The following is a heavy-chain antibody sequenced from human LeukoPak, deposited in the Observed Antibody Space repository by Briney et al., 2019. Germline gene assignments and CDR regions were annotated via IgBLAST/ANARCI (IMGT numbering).Heavy chain of an antibody. CDR2: IKQDGSEK. V-gene: IGHV3-7*01. CDR1: GFTFSSYW. CDR3: ARGCSIAAAGWPENYFDY. Sequence: GGSLRLSCAASGFTFSSYWMSWVRQAPGKGLEWVANIKQDGSEKYYVDSVKGRFTISRDNAKNSLYLQMNSLRAEDTAVYYCARGCSIAAAGWPENYFDYWGQGTLVTVSS. J-gene: IGHJ4*02. D-gene: IGHD6-13*01.